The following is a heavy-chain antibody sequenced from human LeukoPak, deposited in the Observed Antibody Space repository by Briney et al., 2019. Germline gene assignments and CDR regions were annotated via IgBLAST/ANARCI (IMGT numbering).Heavy chain of an antibody. V-gene: IGHV4-59*08. CDR3: ARQNYGAAPLRY. Sequence: SETLSLTCTVSGGSISSYHWSWIRQPPGKGLECIGYIYYSGSTNYNPSLKSRVTISVDTSKNQFSLKLSSVTAADTAVYYCARQNYGAAPLRYWGQGTLVTVSS. J-gene: IGHJ4*02. D-gene: IGHD4/OR15-4a*01. CDR1: GGSISSYH. CDR2: IYYSGST.